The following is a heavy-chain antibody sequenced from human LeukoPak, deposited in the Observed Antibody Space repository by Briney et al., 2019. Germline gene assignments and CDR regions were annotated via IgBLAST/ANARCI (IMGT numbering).Heavy chain of an antibody. CDR3: ASGLGDDILTGYYLAAMDY. J-gene: IGHJ4*02. V-gene: IGHV1-18*01. CDR1: GYTFTSYG. D-gene: IGHD3-9*01. Sequence: ASVKVSCKASGYTFTSYGISWVRQAPGQGLEWMGWISAYNGNTNYAQKLQGRVTMTTDTSTSTAYMELRSLRSDDTAVYYCASGLGDDILTGYYLAAMDYWGQGTLVTVSS. CDR2: ISAYNGNT.